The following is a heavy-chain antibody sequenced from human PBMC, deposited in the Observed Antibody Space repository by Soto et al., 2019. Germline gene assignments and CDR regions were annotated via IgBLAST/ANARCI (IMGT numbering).Heavy chain of an antibody. J-gene: IGHJ6*02. CDR2: IDPSDSYT. D-gene: IGHD3-16*01. Sequence: GESLKISCNGSGYSFTSYWISWVRQMPGKGLEWMGRIDPSDSYTNYSPSFQGHVTISADKSISTAYLQWSSLKASDTAMYYCAREAGGGVTNYYYYYGMDVWGQGTTVTVSS. V-gene: IGHV5-10-1*01. CDR1: GYSFTSYW. CDR3: AREAGGGVTNYYYYYGMDV.